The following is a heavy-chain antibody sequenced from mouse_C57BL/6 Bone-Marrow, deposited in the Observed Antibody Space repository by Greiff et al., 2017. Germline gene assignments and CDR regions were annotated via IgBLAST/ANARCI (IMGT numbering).Heavy chain of an antibody. CDR3: AREDYYYGLDY. Sequence: VQLQESGAELVKPGASVKISCKASGYAFSSYWMNWVKQRPGKGLVWIGQIYPGDGDTNYNGKFKGKATLTADKSSSTAYMQLSSLTSEDSAVYFCAREDYYYGLDYWGQGTTLTVSS. V-gene: IGHV1-80*01. D-gene: IGHD1-1*01. CDR1: GYAFSSYW. CDR2: IYPGDGDT. J-gene: IGHJ2*01.